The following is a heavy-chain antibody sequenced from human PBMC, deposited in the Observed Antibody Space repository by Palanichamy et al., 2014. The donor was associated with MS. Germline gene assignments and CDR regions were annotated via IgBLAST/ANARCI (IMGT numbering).Heavy chain of an antibody. V-gene: IGHV3-64*01. D-gene: IGHD1-26*01. CDR1: GFTFGSYA. CDR3: ARVLVGATEHGAFDI. CDR2: ISSNGGST. J-gene: IGHJ3*02. Sequence: EVQLVESGGGLVQPGGSLRLSCAASGFTFGSYAMHWVRQAPGKGLEYVSAISSNGGSTYYANSVKGRFTISRDNSKNTLYLQMGSLRAEDMAVYYCARVLVGATEHGAFDIWGQGTMVTVSS.